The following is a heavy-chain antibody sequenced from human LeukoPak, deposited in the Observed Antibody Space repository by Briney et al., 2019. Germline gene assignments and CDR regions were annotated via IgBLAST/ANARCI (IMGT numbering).Heavy chain of an antibody. D-gene: IGHD6-19*01. Sequence: GGSLRLSCAASGFTFSSYSMNWVCQAPGKGLEWVSSISSSSNYIYYADSVKGRFTISRDNAKNSLYLQMNSLRAEDTAVYYCARDPSSGWYLKGWFDPWGQGTLVTVSS. V-gene: IGHV3-21*01. CDR2: ISSSSNYI. CDR1: GFTFSSYS. CDR3: ARDPSSGWYLKGWFDP. J-gene: IGHJ5*02.